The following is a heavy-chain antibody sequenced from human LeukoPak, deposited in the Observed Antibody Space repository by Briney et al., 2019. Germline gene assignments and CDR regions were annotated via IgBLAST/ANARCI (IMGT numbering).Heavy chain of an antibody. Sequence: SETLSLTCTVSGGSIRSYYWSWIRQPPGKGLEWIGYIHYTGSTNYNPSLKSRVTISVDTSKNQFSLKLSSVTAADTAVYYCARLGWAFGYFDYWGQGTLVTVSS. J-gene: IGHJ4*02. CDR1: GGSIRSYY. V-gene: IGHV4-59*08. CDR2: IHYTGST. D-gene: IGHD3-16*01. CDR3: ARLGWAFGYFDY.